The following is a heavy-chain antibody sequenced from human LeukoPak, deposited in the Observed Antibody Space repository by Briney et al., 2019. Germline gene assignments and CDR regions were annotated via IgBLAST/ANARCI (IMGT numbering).Heavy chain of an antibody. Sequence: SETLSLTCTVDGGSTSSYYWSWIRQPPGGGRDWIGYIYTSGSPNYNSSLRRRATISVDTSKNQFSLKLSSVTAADTAVYYCARRYCSSTSCYNDYWGQGTLVTVSS. CDR3: ARRYCSSTSCYNDY. CDR1: GGSTSSYY. V-gene: IGHV4-4*09. D-gene: IGHD2-2*02. CDR2: IYTSGSP. J-gene: IGHJ4*02.